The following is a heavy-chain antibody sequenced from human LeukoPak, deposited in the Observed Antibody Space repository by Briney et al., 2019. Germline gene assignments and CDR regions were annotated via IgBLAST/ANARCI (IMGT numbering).Heavy chain of an antibody. D-gene: IGHD2-2*01. Sequence: PGGSLRLSCAASGFTFSSYSMNWVRQAPGKGLEWVSSISSSSSYIYYADSVKGRFTISRDNAKNSLYLQMNSLRAEDTAVYYCARDPWVVPAAIVGSDAFDIWGQGTMVTVSS. CDR1: GFTFSSYS. V-gene: IGHV3-21*01. CDR3: ARDPWVVPAAIVGSDAFDI. J-gene: IGHJ3*02. CDR2: ISSSSSYI.